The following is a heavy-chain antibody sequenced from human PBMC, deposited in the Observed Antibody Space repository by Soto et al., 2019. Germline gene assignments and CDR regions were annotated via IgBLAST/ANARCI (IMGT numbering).Heavy chain of an antibody. Sequence: QVQLVESGGGVVQPGRSLRLSCAASGFTFSSYGMHWVRQAPGKGLEWVAVIWYDGSNKYYADSVKGRFTISRENSKNTLYLQMNSLRAEDTAVYYCAREEKIRQVCFDYWGQGTLVAVSS. J-gene: IGHJ4*02. V-gene: IGHV3-33*01. D-gene: IGHD3-16*01. CDR1: GFTFSSYG. CDR3: AREEKIRQVCFDY. CDR2: IWYDGSNK.